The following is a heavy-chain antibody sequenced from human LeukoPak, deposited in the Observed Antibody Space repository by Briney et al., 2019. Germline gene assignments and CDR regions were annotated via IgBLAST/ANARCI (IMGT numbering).Heavy chain of an antibody. J-gene: IGHJ4*02. CDR2: INHSGSA. V-gene: IGHV4-34*01. CDR3: ARARGDYYDSSGYYSAFDY. Sequence: SSETLSLTCAVYGGPFSGYYWSWIRQPPGKGLEWIGEINHSGSANYNPSLKSRVTISVDMSKNQFSLKLSSVTAADTAVYYCARARGDYYDSSGYYSAFDYWSQGTLVTVSS. CDR1: GGPFSGYY. D-gene: IGHD3-22*01.